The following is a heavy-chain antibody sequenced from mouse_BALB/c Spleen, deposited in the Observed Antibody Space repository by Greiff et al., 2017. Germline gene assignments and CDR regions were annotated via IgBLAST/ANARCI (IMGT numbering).Heavy chain of an antibody. Sequence: EVKVVESGGGLVKPGGSLKLSCAASGFTFSSYTMSWVRQTPEKRLEWVATISSGGSYTYYPDSVKGRFTISRDNAKNTLYLQMSSLKSEDTAMYYCTRQDDYDAMDYWGQGTSVTVSS. CDR3: TRQDDYDAMDY. J-gene: IGHJ4*01. CDR2: ISSGGSYT. CDR1: GFTFSSYT. V-gene: IGHV5-6-4*01.